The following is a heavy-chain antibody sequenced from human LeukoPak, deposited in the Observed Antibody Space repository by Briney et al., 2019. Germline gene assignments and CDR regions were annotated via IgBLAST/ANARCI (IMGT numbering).Heavy chain of an antibody. Sequence: SETLSLTCTVSGASISSFHWTWIRQPAGKGLEWIGLIYSSGSTIYNPSLKSRVAMSVDMTKNQLSLKLTSVTAADTAMYYCARKDGDYWGQGTLVTVSS. V-gene: IGHV4-4*07. J-gene: IGHJ4*02. CDR1: GASISSFH. CDR2: IYSSGST. CDR3: ARKDGDY.